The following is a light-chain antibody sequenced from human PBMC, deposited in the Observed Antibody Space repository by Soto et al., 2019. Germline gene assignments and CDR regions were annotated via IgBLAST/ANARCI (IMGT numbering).Light chain of an antibody. Sequence: EIVLTQSPGILSLSPGERASLSCGASQSLSGNFLAWYQQKPGQAPRLLIYGASSRATGFPDRFSGTGSETDFTLTINRLEPEDFAVYYCQQYENSPITFGQGTRLEIK. CDR1: QSLSGNF. J-gene: IGKJ5*01. CDR3: QQYENSPIT. CDR2: GAS. V-gene: IGKV3-20*01.